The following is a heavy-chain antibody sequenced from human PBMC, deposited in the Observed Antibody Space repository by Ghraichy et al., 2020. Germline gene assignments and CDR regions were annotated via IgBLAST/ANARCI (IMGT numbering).Heavy chain of an antibody. CDR1: GYSFTSYW. CDR2: IYPGDSDT. V-gene: IGHV5-51*01. J-gene: IGHJ3*02. CDR3: ARHRDTAMVYDAFDI. D-gene: IGHD5-18*01. Sequence: GESLNISCKGSGYSFTSYWIGWVRQMPGKGLEWMGIIYPGDSDTRYSPSFQGQVTISADKSISTAYLQWSSLKASDTAMYYCARHRDTAMVYDAFDIWGQGTMVTVSS.